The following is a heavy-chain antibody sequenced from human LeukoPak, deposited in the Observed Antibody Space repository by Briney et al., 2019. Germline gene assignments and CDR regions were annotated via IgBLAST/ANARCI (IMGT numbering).Heavy chain of an antibody. V-gene: IGHV3-21*01. CDR2: ISSSGSYI. CDR1: GFTFSSYT. CDR3: ARDAGITGTTDLDY. D-gene: IGHD1-7*01. J-gene: IGHJ4*02. Sequence: GGSLRLSCAASGFTFSSYTMNWVRQAPGKGLEWVSSISSSGSYIYYADSVKGRFTISRDNAKNSLYLQMNSLRAEDTAVYYCARDAGITGTTDLDYWGQGTLVTVSS.